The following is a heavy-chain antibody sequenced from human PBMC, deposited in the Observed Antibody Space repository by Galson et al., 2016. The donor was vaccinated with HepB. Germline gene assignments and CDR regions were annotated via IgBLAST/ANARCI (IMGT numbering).Heavy chain of an antibody. Sequence: PALVKPTQTLTLTCTFSGFSLSTSGMCVSWIRQPPGKALEWLAPIDWDEDKYYSTSLKTRLTISKDTSKNLVVLTMTNMDPVDTATYYCARMKNYYYGMDVGGQGTTVTVSS. V-gene: IGHV2-70*01. CDR3: ARMKNYYYGMDV. CDR2: IDWDEDK. CDR1: GFSLSTSGMC. J-gene: IGHJ6*02.